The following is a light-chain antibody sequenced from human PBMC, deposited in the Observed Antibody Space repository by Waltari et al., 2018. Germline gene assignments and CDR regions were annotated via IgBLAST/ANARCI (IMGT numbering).Light chain of an antibody. CDR3: QQYYGPPYN. Sequence: DIMMTQSPDVLAVSLGERASIKCKSSHIVLDYFNNKDSLAWYQQKAGQPPRLLIHWASTRETGVPDRFSGSGSGTDFTLTISSLQAEDAALYYCQQYYGPPYNFGQGTKLEIK. CDR2: WAS. V-gene: IGKV4-1*01. J-gene: IGKJ2*01. CDR1: HIVLDYFNNKDS.